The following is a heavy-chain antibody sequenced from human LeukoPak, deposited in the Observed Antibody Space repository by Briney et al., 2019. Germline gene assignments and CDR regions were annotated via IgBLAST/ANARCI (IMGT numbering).Heavy chain of an antibody. D-gene: IGHD4-23*01. CDR1: GFTFSSYA. J-gene: IGHJ4*02. CDR2: ISYDGSNK. V-gene: IGHV3-30-3*01. Sequence: GGSLRLSCAVSGFTFSSYAMHWVRQAPGKGLEWVAVISYDGSNKYYADSVKGRFTISRDNSKNTLYLQMNSLRAEDTAVYYCARGRPHGNDYWGQGTLVTVSS. CDR3: ARGRPHGNDY.